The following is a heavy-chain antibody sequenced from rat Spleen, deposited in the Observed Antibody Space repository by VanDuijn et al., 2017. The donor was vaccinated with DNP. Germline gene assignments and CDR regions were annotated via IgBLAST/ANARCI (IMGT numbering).Heavy chain of an antibody. CDR2: ITNTGGNT. CDR3: AKNSGYYFDY. D-gene: IGHD4-3*01. V-gene: IGHV5S13*01. CDR1: GFTFTNYA. J-gene: IGHJ2*01. Sequence: EVQLVESGGGLVQPGRSLKLSCAASGFTFTNYAMAWVRQAPTKGLEWVASITNTGGNTYYGASVRGRFAVSRDDAENTLYLQMNSLTSEDTATYYCAKNSGYYFDYWGQGVMVTVSS.